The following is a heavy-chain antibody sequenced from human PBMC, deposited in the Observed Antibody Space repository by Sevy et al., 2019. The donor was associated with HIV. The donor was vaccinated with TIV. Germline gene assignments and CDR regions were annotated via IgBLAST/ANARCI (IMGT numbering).Heavy chain of an antibody. CDR1: DGSFSGYY. D-gene: IGHD2-2*01. CDR2: INESGIT. J-gene: IGHJ5*02. V-gene: IGHV4-34*01. Sequence: SETLSLTCGVHDGSFSGYYGNWIRQLPGKGLEWIGEINESGITYYNPSLKSRVTISVDTSKKQFSLKLNPVTAADTAVYFCARSPPVVVVPGASSWFDPWGQGTLVTVSS. CDR3: ARSPPVVVVPGASSWFDP.